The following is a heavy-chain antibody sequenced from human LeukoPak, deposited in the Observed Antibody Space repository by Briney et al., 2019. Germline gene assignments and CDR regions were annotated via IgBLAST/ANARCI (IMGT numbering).Heavy chain of an antibody. CDR1: GGSFSGYY. D-gene: IGHD6-13*01. CDR2: INHSGST. V-gene: IGHV4-34*01. J-gene: IGHJ4*02. Sequence: PSETLSLTCAVYGGSFSGYYWSWIRQPPGKGLEWIGGINHSGSTNYNPSLKSRVTISVDTSKNQFSLKLSSVTAADTAVYYCARVMVAAAGELDYWGRGTLVTVSS. CDR3: ARVMVAAAGELDY.